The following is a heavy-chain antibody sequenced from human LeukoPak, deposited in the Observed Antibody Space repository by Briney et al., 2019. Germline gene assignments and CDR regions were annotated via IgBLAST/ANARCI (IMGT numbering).Heavy chain of an antibody. Sequence: SLRLSCAASGFTFSSYAMHWVRQAPGKGLEWVAVISYDGSNKYYADSVKGRFTISRDNSKNTLYLQMNSLRAEDTAVYYCARVYANGDSLYGMDVWGQGTTVTVSS. CDR2: ISYDGSNK. J-gene: IGHJ6*02. D-gene: IGHD2-21*02. V-gene: IGHV3-30-3*01. CDR1: GFTFSSYA. CDR3: ARVYANGDSLYGMDV.